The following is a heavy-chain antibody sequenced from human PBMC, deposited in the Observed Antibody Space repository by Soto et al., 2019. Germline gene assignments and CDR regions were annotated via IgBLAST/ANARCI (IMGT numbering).Heavy chain of an antibody. V-gene: IGHV3-66*01. D-gene: IGHD3-3*01. CDR1: GFIASTSY. CDR2: TYTSGSA. CDR3: ARLLYDLWSGYYRRGPLDV. J-gene: IGHJ6*02. Sequence: PGGSLRLSCAASGFIASTSYIFWVRHAPGKGLEWVSTTYTSGSADYADSVKGRFTISRDNAKNSLYLQMNSLRDEDTAVYYCARLLYDLWSGYYRRGPLDVWGQGTTVTVSS.